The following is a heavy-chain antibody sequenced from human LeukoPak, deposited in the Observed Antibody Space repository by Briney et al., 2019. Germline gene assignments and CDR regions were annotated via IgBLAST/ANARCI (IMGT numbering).Heavy chain of an antibody. V-gene: IGHV1-69*13. CDR3: ARGYCSGGSCYSVDAFDI. Sequence: SVKVSCTASGGTFSSYAISWVRQAPGQGLEWMGGIISIFGTANYAQKFQGRVTITADESTSTAYMELTSLRSEDTAVYYCARGYCSGGSCYSVDAFDIWGQGTMVT. CDR1: GGTFSSYA. J-gene: IGHJ3*02. CDR2: IISIFGTA. D-gene: IGHD2-15*01.